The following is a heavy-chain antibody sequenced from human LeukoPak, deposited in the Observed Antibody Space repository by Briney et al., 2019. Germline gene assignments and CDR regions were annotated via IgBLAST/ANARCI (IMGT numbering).Heavy chain of an antibody. Sequence: MPSETLSLTCAVYGGSFSGYYCDWIRQPPGKGLEWIGSIYYSGSTYYNPSLKSRVTISVDTSKNQFSLKLNSVTAADTAVYYCAAEGYYDSSGSGTAIDYWGQGTLVTVSS. J-gene: IGHJ4*02. CDR1: GGSFSGYY. D-gene: IGHD3-22*01. CDR2: IYYSGST. V-gene: IGHV4-34*01. CDR3: AAEGYYDSSGSGTAIDY.